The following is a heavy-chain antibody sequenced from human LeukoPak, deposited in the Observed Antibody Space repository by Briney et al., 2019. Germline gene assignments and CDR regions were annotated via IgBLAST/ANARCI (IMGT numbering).Heavy chain of an antibody. D-gene: IGHD3-10*01. V-gene: IGHV4-4*07. J-gene: IGHJ5*02. CDR1: GGSIRGYY. Sequence: PSETLSLTCTVSGGSIRGYYWSWVRQPAGKGLEWIGRIYTSGSTNYNPSLTSRVAMSVDTSKNKFSMKLSSVTAADTAVYYCARDSGNLNWFDPWGQGTLVTVSS. CDR2: IYTSGST. CDR3: ARDSGNLNWFDP.